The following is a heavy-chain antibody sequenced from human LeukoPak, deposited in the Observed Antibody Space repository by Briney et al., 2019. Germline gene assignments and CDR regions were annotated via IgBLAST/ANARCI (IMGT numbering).Heavy chain of an antibody. CDR3: AKRGDYEDEYFQH. V-gene: IGHV3-23*01. J-gene: IGHJ1*01. Sequence: GGSLRLSCAASGFTFSSYAMSWVRQAPGKGLEWVSAISGSGGSTYYADSVKGRFTTSRDNSKNTLYLQMNSLRAEDTAVYYCAKRGDYEDEYFQHWGQGTLVTVSS. CDR1: GFTFSSYA. CDR2: ISGSGGST. D-gene: IGHD2-21*02.